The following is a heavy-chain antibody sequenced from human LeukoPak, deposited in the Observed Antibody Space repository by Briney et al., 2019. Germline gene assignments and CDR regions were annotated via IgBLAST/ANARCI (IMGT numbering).Heavy chain of an antibody. CDR2: ISAASRGI. Sequence: GGSLRLSCAASGFTFSNYYMNWVRQAPGKGLEWISHISAASRGIYYADSVKGRLTISRDNAENSVFLQMRSLRPEDTAVYYCARGEYHQDGIGYNRFDNWGQGALVTVSS. J-gene: IGHJ4*02. D-gene: IGHD5-24*01. CDR3: ARGEYHQDGIGYNRFDN. V-gene: IGHV3-48*01. CDR1: GFTFSNYY.